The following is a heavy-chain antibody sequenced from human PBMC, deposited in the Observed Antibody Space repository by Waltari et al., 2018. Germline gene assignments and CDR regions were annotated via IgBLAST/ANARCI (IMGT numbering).Heavy chain of an antibody. Sequence: QPQLQESGPGLVKPSETLSLTCSLSGGSINPNYWTWIRQPAGERPEWIGRIYSDGSTVYSPSFNSRVSMSIDTSKNQFSLSLYSVTAADTAVYYCARSPTGHGELDYWGPGTLVTVSS. D-gene: IGHD2-21*01. J-gene: IGHJ4*02. CDR1: GGSINPNY. V-gene: IGHV4-4*07. CDR2: IYSDGST. CDR3: ARSPTGHGELDY.